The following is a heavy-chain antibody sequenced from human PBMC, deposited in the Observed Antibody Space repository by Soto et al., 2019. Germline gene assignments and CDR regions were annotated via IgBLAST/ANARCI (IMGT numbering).Heavy chain of an antibody. CDR1: GARFTISW. V-gene: IGHV5-51*01. CDR2: IFPGDSDA. CDR3: ARSQGIGSSPDTTFNY. D-gene: IGHD6-13*01. Sequence: GDCLKISCDCSGARFTISWLGLVRQRPGKGLEWMGIIFPGDSDARYSPPFQGHVTMSADKSISTVYLQWSSLRASDTAMYFCARSQGIGSSPDTTFNYWGQGTLVTVSS. J-gene: IGHJ4*02.